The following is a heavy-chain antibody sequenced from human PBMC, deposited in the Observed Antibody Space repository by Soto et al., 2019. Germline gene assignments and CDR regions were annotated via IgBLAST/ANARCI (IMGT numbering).Heavy chain of an antibody. J-gene: IGHJ6*02. Sequence: PGGSLRLSCAASGFTFSSYSMNWVRQAPGKGLEYVADISSNGASAYYADSVKDRFIISRDNSKNTLYLQMSSLREEDTAVFYCVKDKGATIKKVTMDVWGQGATVTVS. CDR3: VKDKGATIKKVTMDV. D-gene: IGHD2-21*02. CDR2: ISSNGASA. CDR1: GFTFSSYS. V-gene: IGHV3-64D*08.